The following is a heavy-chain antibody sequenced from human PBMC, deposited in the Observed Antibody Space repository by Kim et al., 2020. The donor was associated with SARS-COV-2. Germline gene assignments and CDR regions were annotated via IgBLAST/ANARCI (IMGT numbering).Heavy chain of an antibody. V-gene: IGHV3-43*01. J-gene: IGHJ2*01. D-gene: IGHD3-10*01. Sequence: GGSLRLSCAASGFTFDDYTMHWVRQAPGKGLEWVSLISWDGGSTYYADSVKGRFTISRDNSKNSLYLQMNSLRTEDTALYYCAISITSGGYFDLWGRGTL. CDR1: GFTFDDYT. CDR2: ISWDGGST. CDR3: AISITSGGYFDL.